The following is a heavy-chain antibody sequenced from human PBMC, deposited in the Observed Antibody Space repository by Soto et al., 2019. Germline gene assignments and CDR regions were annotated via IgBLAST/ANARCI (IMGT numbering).Heavy chain of an antibody. CDR1: GGTFSSFT. J-gene: IGHJ3*02. V-gene: IGHV1-69*01. CDR3: ARGNALDI. CDR2: FMPILAAA. Sequence: QLQLVQSGAEVKKPGSSVKVSCKASGGTFSSFTVNWVRQAPGQGLEWMGGFMPILAAANYAPKFQGRVTLIADESTNTGSMELSSLRSEDTAVYYCARGNALDIWGQGTMVTVS.